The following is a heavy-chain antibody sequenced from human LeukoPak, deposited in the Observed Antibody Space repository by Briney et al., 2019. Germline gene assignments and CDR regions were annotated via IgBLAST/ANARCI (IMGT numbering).Heavy chain of an antibody. CDR2: ISSSSSYI. CDR3: ARKPIYRGGDCYYFDY. CDR1: GFTFSSYS. J-gene: IGHJ4*02. V-gene: IGHV3-21*01. Sequence: GGSLRLSCAASGFTFSSYSMNWVRQAPGKGLEWVSSISSSSSYIYYADSVKGRFTISRDNAKNSLYLQMNSLRAEDTAVYYCARKPIYRGGDCYYFDYWGQGTLVTVSS. D-gene: IGHD2-21*01.